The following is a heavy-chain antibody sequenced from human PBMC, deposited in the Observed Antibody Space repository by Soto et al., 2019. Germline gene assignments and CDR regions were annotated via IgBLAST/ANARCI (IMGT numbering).Heavy chain of an antibody. D-gene: IGHD3-3*01. V-gene: IGHV4-59*01. CDR3: ARGPANYDFWSSINAFDI. CDR2: IYYSGST. J-gene: IGHJ3*02. Sequence: SETLSLTCTVSGGSINNYYWIWIRQPPGKGLEWIGYIYYSGSTNYNPSLKSRVTISVDTSKNQFSLKLSSVTAADTAVYYCARGPANYDFWSSINAFDIWGQGTMVTVSS. CDR1: GGSINNYY.